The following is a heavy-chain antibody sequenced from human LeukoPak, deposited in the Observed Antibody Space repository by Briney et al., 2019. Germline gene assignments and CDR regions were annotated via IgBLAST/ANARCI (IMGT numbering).Heavy chain of an antibody. Sequence: SVTLSLTCTVSGGSISSYYWSWIRQPPGKGLEWIGYIYYSGSTNYNPSLKRRVTISVDTSKNQFSLKLSSVTAADTAVYYCARDGIAVAGRWFDPWGQGTLVTVSS. CDR2: IYYSGST. V-gene: IGHV4-59*01. CDR1: GGSISSYY. D-gene: IGHD6-19*01. CDR3: ARDGIAVAGRWFDP. J-gene: IGHJ5*02.